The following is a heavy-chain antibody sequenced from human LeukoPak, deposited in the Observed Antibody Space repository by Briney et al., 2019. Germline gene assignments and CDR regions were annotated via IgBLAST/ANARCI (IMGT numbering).Heavy chain of an antibody. CDR1: GGSISSNSYY. Sequence: SETLSLTCAVSGGSISSNSYYWGWIRQPPGKGLEWIGSIYYSGSTYYNPSLKSRVTISVDTSKNQFSLKLSSVTAADTAVYYCARRTSSGWYGQIDYWGQGTLVTVSS. V-gene: IGHV4-39*07. D-gene: IGHD6-19*01. CDR2: IYYSGST. CDR3: ARRTSSGWYGQIDY. J-gene: IGHJ4*02.